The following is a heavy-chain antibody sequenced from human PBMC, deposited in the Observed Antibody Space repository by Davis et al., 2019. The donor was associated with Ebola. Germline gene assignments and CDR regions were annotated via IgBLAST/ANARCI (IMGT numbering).Heavy chain of an antibody. CDR1: GGSISSYY. J-gene: IGHJ6*02. CDR2: IYYSGST. V-gene: IGHV4-59*01. CDR3: ASDKKRSYPTRKVGYYYYGMDV. D-gene: IGHD5-24*01. Sequence: SETLSLTCTVSGGSISSYYWSWIRQPPGKGLEWIGYIYYSGSTNYNPSLKSRVTISVDTSKNQFSLKLSSVTAADTAVYYCASDKKRSYPTRKVGYYYYGMDVWGQGTTVTVSS.